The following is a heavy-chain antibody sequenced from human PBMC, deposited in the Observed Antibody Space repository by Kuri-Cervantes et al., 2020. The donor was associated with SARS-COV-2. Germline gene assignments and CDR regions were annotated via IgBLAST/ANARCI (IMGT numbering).Heavy chain of an antibody. J-gene: IGHJ4*02. V-gene: IGHV4-31*03. Sequence: LRLSCTVSGGSISSGGYYWSWIRQHPGKGLEWIGYIYYSGSTYYNPSLKSRVTISVDTSKNQFSLKLSSVTAADTAVYYCARVSKLRSGIAAAGTNFDYWGQGTLVTVSS. CDR3: ARVSKLRSGIAAAGTNFDY. CDR2: IYYSGST. D-gene: IGHD6-13*01. CDR1: GGSISSGGYY.